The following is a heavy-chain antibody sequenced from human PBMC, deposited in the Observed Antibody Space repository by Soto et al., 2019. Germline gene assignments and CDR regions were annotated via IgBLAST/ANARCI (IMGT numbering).Heavy chain of an antibody. CDR1: GYTFTSYA. V-gene: IGHV1-3*01. D-gene: IGHD6-19*01. J-gene: IGHJ6*02. Sequence: GASVKVSCKASGYTFTSYAIHWVRQAPGQRLEWMGWINAGNGNTKYSQKFQGRVTITRDTSASTAYMELSSLRSEDTAVYYCARGPRIAVAENYYYYGMDVWGQGTTVTVSS. CDR2: INAGNGNT. CDR3: ARGPRIAVAENYYYYGMDV.